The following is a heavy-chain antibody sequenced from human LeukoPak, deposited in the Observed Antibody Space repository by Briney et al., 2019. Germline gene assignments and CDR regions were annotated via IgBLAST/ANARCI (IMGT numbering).Heavy chain of an antibody. CDR2: INHSGST. V-gene: IGHV4-34*01. CDR1: GGSFSGYY. D-gene: IGHD3-10*01. Sequence: SETLSLTCAVYGGSFSGYYWSWIRQPPGKGLEWIGEINHSGSTNYNPSLKSRVTISVDTSKNQFSLKLSSVTAADTAVYYCARFKGHYGSGSYYIQPMNYYFDYWGQGTLVTVSS. CDR3: ARFKGHYGSGSYYIQPMNYYFDY. J-gene: IGHJ4*02.